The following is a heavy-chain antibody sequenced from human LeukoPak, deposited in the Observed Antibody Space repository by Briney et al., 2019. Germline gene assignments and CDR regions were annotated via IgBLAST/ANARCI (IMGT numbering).Heavy chain of an antibody. V-gene: IGHV3-15*01. CDR1: GFIFSKAW. CDR2: IKSKTDGGTT. D-gene: IGHD3-10*01. Sequence: PGGSLRLSCAASGFIFSKAWMSWVRQAPGKGLEWIGRIKSKTDGGTTDYAAPVKGRFTISRDDSRNTLSLQMNSLKTEDTAVYYCTTITMIREHEDYWGQGTLVTVSS. J-gene: IGHJ4*02. CDR3: TTITMIREHEDY.